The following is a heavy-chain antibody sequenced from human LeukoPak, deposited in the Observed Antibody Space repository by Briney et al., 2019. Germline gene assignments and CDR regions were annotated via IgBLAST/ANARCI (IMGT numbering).Heavy chain of an antibody. CDR1: GGSMSSYY. V-gene: IGHV4-4*09. CDR3: ARLGCSSTSCNRRNAFDI. D-gene: IGHD2-2*02. CDR2: IYTRGSI. Sequence: PSETLSLTCTVSGGSMSSYYWSCIRQPPGKGLEGSGYIYTRGSIIYNPSLQSRVTISIDTSKNQISLKLSSVTAADTAVYYCARLGCSSTSCNRRNAFDIWGQGTMVTVSS. J-gene: IGHJ3*02.